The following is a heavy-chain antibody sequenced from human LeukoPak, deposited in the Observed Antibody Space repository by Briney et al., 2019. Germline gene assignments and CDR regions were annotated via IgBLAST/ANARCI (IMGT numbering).Heavy chain of an antibody. CDR2: IIPIFGTA. J-gene: IGHJ6*03. CDR1: GGTFSTYA. D-gene: IGHD5-24*01. CDR3: ARVPPYNNYYYYYMDV. V-gene: IGHV1-69*05. Sequence: GASVKVSCKASGGTFSTYAISWVRQAPGQGLEGMGGIIPIFGTANYAQKFQGRVTITTDESTSTAYMELSSLRSEDTAVYYCARVPPYNNYYYYYMDVWGKGTTVTVSS.